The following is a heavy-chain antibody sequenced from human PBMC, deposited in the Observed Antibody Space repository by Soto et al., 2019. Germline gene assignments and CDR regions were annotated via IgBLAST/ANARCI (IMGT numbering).Heavy chain of an antibody. Sequence: GGSLRLSCAASGFTFSSYWMSWVRQVPGKGLEWVANIKPDGSETYYVDSVKGRFTISRDNAKNSLFLQMNSLRAEDTAVFYCAKTPLSVDYKKYPNLDYWGQGILVTVSS. CDR3: AKTPLSVDYKKYPNLDY. CDR2: IKPDGSET. V-gene: IGHV3-7*02. J-gene: IGHJ4*02. D-gene: IGHD4-4*01. CDR1: GFTFSSYW.